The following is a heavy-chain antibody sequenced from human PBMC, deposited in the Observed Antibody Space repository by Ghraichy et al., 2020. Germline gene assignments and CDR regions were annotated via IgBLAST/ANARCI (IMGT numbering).Heavy chain of an antibody. Sequence: SETLSLTCTVSGGSISSYYWSWIRQPPGKGLEWIGYIYYSGSTNYNPSLKSRVTISVDTSKNQFSLKLSSVTAADTAVYYCARANFWSGYYTGYYFDYWGQGTLVTVSS. J-gene: IGHJ4*02. CDR2: IYYSGST. V-gene: IGHV4-59*01. CDR1: GGSISSYY. D-gene: IGHD3-3*01. CDR3: ARANFWSGYYTGYYFDY.